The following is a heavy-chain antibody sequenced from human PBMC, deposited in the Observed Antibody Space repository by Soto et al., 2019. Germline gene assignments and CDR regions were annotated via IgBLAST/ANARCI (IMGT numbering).Heavy chain of an antibody. V-gene: IGHV4-39*01. Sequence: QLQMQEPGPGLVKPSETLSLTCTVSDGSISTSSYYWGWIRQSPGKGLEWIGTIFYTGRTYYNPSLERRVTLSEDTSKNQSALHLTSVTAADTAVYYCTRHHPHHYDSSGYFDYWGQGTLVTVSS. CDR3: TRHHPHHYDSSGYFDY. CDR2: IFYTGRT. CDR1: DGSISTSSYY. D-gene: IGHD3-22*01. J-gene: IGHJ4*02.